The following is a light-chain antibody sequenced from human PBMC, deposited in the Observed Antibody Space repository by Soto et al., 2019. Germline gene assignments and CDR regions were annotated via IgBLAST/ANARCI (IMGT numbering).Light chain of an antibody. CDR3: QQASKYPWT. CDR2: EAA. J-gene: IGKJ1*01. CDR1: QYIHNY. V-gene: IGKV1-5*03. Sequence: DIQMTQSPSTLSASVGDRVTITCRASQYIHNYLAWYQQKPGEAPKLLIYEAANLESGVPSRFSDSVTGTDFTHPIDSVQSDGFATYYCQQASKYPWTVGQGTRVDI.